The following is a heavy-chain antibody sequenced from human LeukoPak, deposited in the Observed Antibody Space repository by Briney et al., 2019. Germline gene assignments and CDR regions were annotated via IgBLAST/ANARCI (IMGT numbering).Heavy chain of an antibody. D-gene: IGHD5-18*01. CDR1: GYSFTSYW. V-gene: IGHV5-51*01. CDR2: IYPGDSDT. CDR3: ARHEPRYSYGYQIDY. Sequence: GESLKISCKGSGYSFTSYWIGWVRQMPGKGLEWMGIIYPGDSDTRYSPSFQGQVTISADKSISTAYLQWSSLKASDTAMYYCARHEPRYSYGYQIDYWGQGTLVTVSS. J-gene: IGHJ4*02.